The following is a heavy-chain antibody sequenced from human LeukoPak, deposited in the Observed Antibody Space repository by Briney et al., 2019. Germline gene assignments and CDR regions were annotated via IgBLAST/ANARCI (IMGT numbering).Heavy chain of an antibody. J-gene: IGHJ4*02. CDR1: GFTFGDYS. D-gene: IGHD3-9*01. CDR3: AKVLSLRHFDWELYIDH. V-gene: IGHV3-23*01. CDR2: LSGSGAST. Sequence: TGGSLRLSCTASGFTFGDYSMSWFRQAPGKWLEWVSTLSGSGASTEYADSVKGRFTIYRDNYKNTMYLQMNSLRADETAVYYCAKVLSLRHFDWELYIDHWGQGTLVTVSS.